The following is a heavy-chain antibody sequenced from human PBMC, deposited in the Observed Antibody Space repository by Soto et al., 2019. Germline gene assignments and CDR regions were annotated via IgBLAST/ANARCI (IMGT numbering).Heavy chain of an antibody. CDR3: AKGGVDYGDYLDS. D-gene: IGHD4-17*01. Sequence: ELQLVESGGGLVQPGGSLRLSCVASGFSFSTYWMHWVRQAPGKGLVWVSRINTAGTTTPYADSVTGRFTISRDNPKNTLYFQMNHPKAGDTAGYYCAKGGVDYGDYLDSWGQGALVTVSS. CDR1: GFSFSTYW. CDR2: INTAGTTT. V-gene: IGHV3-74*01. J-gene: IGHJ4*02.